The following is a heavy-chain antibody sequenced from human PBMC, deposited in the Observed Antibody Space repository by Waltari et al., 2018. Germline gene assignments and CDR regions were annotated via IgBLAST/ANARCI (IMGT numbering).Heavy chain of an antibody. CDR2: SNQGETT. Sequence: QVHLQQWRAGLLKPSETLSLTCGFNGASFTAFYWTWVRKPAGKGLEWIGDSNQGETTQYNPALSSRVTISVDRARNQISLTLTSVTAADTAVYYCARGQGEGADVWPKGPRSPSP. V-gene: IGHV4-34*01. D-gene: IGHD1-26*01. J-gene: IGHJ6*02. CDR1: GASFTAFY. CDR3: ARGQGEGADV.